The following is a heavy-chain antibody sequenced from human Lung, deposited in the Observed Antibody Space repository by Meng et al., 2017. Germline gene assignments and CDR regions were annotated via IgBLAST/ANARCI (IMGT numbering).Heavy chain of an antibody. CDR3: ARGPTTMAHDFDY. V-gene: IGHV4-34*01. Sequence: QWRLHRRGEGLLKPSETLSLTCVVSGGSFSDYYWSWIRQPPGKGLEWIGEINHSGSTNYNPSLESRATRSVDTSQNNLSLKLSSVTAADSAVYYCARGPTTMAHDFDYWGQGTLVTVSS. CDR2: INHSGST. CDR1: GGSFSDYY. J-gene: IGHJ4*02. D-gene: IGHD4-11*01.